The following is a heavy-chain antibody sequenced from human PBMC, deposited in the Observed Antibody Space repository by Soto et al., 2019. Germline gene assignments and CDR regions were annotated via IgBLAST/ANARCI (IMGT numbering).Heavy chain of an antibody. Sequence: SVKVSCKASGGTFSSYAISWVRQAPGQGLEWMGGIIPIFGTANYAQKFQGRVTITADESTSTAYMELSSLRSEDTAVYYCARFFYDRGPRAYYYYGMDVWGQGTTVTVSS. CDR2: IIPIFGTA. CDR3: ARFFYDRGPRAYYYYGMDV. CDR1: GGTFSSYA. D-gene: IGHD5-12*01. V-gene: IGHV1-69*13. J-gene: IGHJ6*02.